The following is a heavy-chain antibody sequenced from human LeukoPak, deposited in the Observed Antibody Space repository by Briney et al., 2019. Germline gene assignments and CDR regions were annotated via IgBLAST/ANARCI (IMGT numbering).Heavy chain of an antibody. J-gene: IGHJ4*02. CDR3: AKDEKRYSSSPYFDY. CDR2: ISWNSGSI. D-gene: IGHD6-13*01. V-gene: IGHV3-9*01. CDR1: GFTFDDYA. Sequence: PGGSLRLSCAASGFTFDDYAMHWVRQAPGKGLEWVSGISWNSGSIGYADSVKGRFTISRDNAKNSLYLQMNSLRAEDTALYYCAKDEKRYSSSPYFDYWGQGTLVTVSS.